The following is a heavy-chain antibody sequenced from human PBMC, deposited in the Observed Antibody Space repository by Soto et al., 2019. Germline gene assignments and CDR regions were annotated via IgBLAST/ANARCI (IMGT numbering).Heavy chain of an antibody. CDR2: IYFSGNT. Sequence: PSETLSLTCIVSGGPIPSGGFYWSWIRQHPGKGLEWIGYIYFSGNTYYNPSLKSRVTISIEKSKTQISLKLNSVTAADTAVYYCARGPSTSDGLDVWGQGTTVTVSS. D-gene: IGHD2-2*01. CDR3: ARGPSTSDGLDV. CDR1: GGPIPSGGFY. J-gene: IGHJ6*02. V-gene: IGHV4-31*02.